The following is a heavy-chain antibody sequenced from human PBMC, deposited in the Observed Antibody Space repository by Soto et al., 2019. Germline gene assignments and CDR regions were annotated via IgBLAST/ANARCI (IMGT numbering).Heavy chain of an antibody. J-gene: IGHJ4*02. Sequence: QITLKESGPPLVKPTQTLTLTCTFSGFSLNTNGVGVGWLRQPPGEALEWLVLIYWDDNKRYSPSLKSRLTVTKDTSKDQVVLTMTNMDPVDTATYYCAHRRDSAWYFDYWGQGTLVTVSS. CDR3: AHRRDSAWYFDY. CDR2: IYWDDNK. CDR1: GFSLNTNGVG. V-gene: IGHV2-5*02. D-gene: IGHD6-19*01.